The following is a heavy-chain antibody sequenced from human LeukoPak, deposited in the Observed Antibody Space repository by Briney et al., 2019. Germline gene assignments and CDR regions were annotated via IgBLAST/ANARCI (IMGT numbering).Heavy chain of an antibody. CDR1: GFNFRDYW. D-gene: IGHD2-2*01. CDR3: ARDGDAGDCSSTSCYGSYFDY. CDR2: INEDGSEK. V-gene: IGHV3-7*01. Sequence: GGSLRLSCAVSGFNFRDYWMSWVRQAPGKGLEWVANINEDGSEKYYVDSAKGRVTTSRDNSKNTLYLQMNSLRAEDTAVYYCARDGDAGDCSSTSCYGSYFDYWGQGTLVTVSS. J-gene: IGHJ4*02.